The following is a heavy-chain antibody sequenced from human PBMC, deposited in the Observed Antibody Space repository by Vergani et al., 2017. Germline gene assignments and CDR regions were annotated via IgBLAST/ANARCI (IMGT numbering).Heavy chain of an antibody. CDR1: GYTFSNYY. Sequence: QVQVVQSGAEVKKSGASVKVSCKTSGYTFSNYYMHWVRQAPGQGLEWMGIINPSGGHTNYAQKFQGRVTMTRDTSTSTVYMELSSLGSEDTGIYYCARGDYGILTGFRYWGQGTLVTVSA. V-gene: IGHV1-46*03. CDR2: INPSGGHT. D-gene: IGHD3-9*01. J-gene: IGHJ4*02. CDR3: ARGDYGILTGFRY.